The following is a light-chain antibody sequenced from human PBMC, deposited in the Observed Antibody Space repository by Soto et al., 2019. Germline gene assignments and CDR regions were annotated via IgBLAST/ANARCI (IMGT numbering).Light chain of an antibody. J-gene: IGKJ3*01. Sequence: DIQMTQCPSSLSASVGDRVTITCRASQSINRDLNWYQQKPGKAPKLVIFATSRLHSGVPSTFSGSGSGTDFTLTISSLQPEDFATYYCQQSSSTPFTFGPGTKVDIK. CDR1: QSINRD. V-gene: IGKV1-39*01. CDR2: ATS. CDR3: QQSSSTPFT.